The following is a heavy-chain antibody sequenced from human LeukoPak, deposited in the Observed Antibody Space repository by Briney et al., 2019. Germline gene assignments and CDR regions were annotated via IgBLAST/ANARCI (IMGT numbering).Heavy chain of an antibody. J-gene: IGHJ4*02. D-gene: IGHD5-18*01. CDR1: GFTFDDYG. CDR2: INWNGGST. CDR3: ARDRGVDTAMAIDY. Sequence: GGSLRLSCAASGFTFDDYGMSWVRQAPGKGLEWVSGINWNGGSTGYADSVKGRFTISRDNAKNSLYLQMNSLRAEDTAVYYCARDRGVDTAMAIDYWGQGTLVTVSS. V-gene: IGHV3-20*04.